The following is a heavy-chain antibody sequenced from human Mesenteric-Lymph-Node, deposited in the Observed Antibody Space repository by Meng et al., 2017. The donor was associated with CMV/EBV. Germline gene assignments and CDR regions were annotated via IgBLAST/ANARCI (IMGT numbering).Heavy chain of an antibody. Sequence: GESLKISCAASGFTFSSYSMNWVRQAPGEGLEWVSSISSSSYIYYADSVKGRFTISRDNAKNSLYLQMNSLRAEDTAVDYCARNNGSGWYLDYWGQGTLVTVSS. D-gene: IGHD6-19*01. CDR3: ARNNGSGWYLDY. V-gene: IGHV3-21*01. J-gene: IGHJ4*02. CDR1: GFTFSSYS. CDR2: ISSSSYI.